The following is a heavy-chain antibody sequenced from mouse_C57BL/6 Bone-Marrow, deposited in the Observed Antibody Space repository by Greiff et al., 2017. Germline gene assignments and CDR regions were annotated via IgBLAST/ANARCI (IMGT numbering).Heavy chain of an antibody. V-gene: IGHV1-64*01. CDR2: IHPNSGST. D-gene: IGHD2-12*01. J-gene: IGHJ3*01. Sequence: QVQLQQPGAELVKPGASVKLSCKASGYTFTSYWMHWVKQRPGQGLEWIGMIHPNSGSTNYNEKFKSKATLTVDKSSSTAYMQLSSLTSEDSAVYYCARSCYSPWFAYWGQGTLVTVSA. CDR1: GYTFTSYW. CDR3: ARSCYSPWFAY.